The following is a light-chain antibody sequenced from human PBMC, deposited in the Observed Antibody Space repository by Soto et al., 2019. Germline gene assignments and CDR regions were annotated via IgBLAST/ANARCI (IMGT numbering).Light chain of an antibody. Sequence: DIQMTQSPTSLSASVGDRVTITCRASQGIRNFVAWYQQKPGKAPKLLIYAASTLQSGVPSRFSGSGSGTDFTRPINSLQPEDVATYSCQQYSSVPVFGPGTKVDIK. CDR2: AAS. CDR3: QQYSSVPV. J-gene: IGKJ3*01. CDR1: QGIRNF. V-gene: IGKV1-27*01.